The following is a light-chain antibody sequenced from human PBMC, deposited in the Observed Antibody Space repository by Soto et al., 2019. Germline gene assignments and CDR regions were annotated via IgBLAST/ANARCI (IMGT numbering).Light chain of an antibody. Sequence: EVVITQSPASPSASPGERVTLSCRASQNIRSSLAWYQQRPGQAPRLLIYDASTRANGIPPRFSGGGSGTELTVTISSLQSEDFAIYDCQQYDIWPTYTFGQGTKVDIK. J-gene: IGKJ2*01. CDR3: QQYDIWPTYT. CDR1: QNIRSS. CDR2: DAS. V-gene: IGKV3-15*01.